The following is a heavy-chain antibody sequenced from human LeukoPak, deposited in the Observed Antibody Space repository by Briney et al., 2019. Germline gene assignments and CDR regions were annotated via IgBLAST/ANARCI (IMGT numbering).Heavy chain of an antibody. J-gene: IGHJ3*02. Sequence: SETLSLTCTVSRGSISGYSWSWIRQSPGGGLEWIGYIYYSGDTAYNPSLRSRVTMSVDTSKNQFSLKLSSVTAADTAVYYCARARNYYDSSGFYYEGDAFDIWGQGTMVTVSS. CDR1: RGSISGYS. CDR3: ARARNYYDSSGFYYEGDAFDI. V-gene: IGHV4-59*01. D-gene: IGHD3-22*01. CDR2: IYYSGDT.